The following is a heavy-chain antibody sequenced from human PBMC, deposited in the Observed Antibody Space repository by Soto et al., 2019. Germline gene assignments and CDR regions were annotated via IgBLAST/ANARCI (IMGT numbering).Heavy chain of an antibody. CDR1: GFTFDDYA. J-gene: IGHJ6*02. Sequence: EVQLVESGGGLVQPGRSLRLSCAASGFTFDDYAMHWVRQAPGKGLEWVSCISWNSGKIDYAESMKGRFTISRDNAKNTLYLQINSLRTEDTAMYDCAKDVGPFGVRTYCHYGMDVWGQGSTVTVSS. CDR2: ISWNSGKI. CDR3: AKDVGPFGVRTYCHYGMDV. V-gene: IGHV3-9*01. D-gene: IGHD3-16*01.